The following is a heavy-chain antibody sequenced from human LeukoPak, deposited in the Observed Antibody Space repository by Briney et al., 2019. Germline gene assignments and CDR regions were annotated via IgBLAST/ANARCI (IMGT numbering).Heavy chain of an antibody. J-gene: IGHJ4*02. CDR1: GGSISSYY. CDR3: ASEVGAGLDY. D-gene: IGHD6-19*01. Sequence: SETLSLTCTVSGGSISSYYWSWIRQPPGKGLEWIGYIYYSGSTNYNPSLKSRVTMSVDTSKNQFSLKLSSVTAADTAVYYCASEVGAGLDYWGQGTLVTVSS. V-gene: IGHV4-59*12. CDR2: IYYSGST.